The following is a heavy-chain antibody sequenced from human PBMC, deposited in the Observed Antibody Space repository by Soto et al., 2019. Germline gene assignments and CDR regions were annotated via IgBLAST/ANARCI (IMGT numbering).Heavy chain of an antibody. Sequence: SETLSLTCTVSGGSISSSSYYWGWIRQPPGKGLEWIGSIYYSGSTYYNPSLKSRVTISVDTSKNQFSLKLSSVTAADTAVYYCARHVRSDHGWGAAAGPFDYWGQGTLVTVSS. CDR2: IYYSGST. J-gene: IGHJ4*02. D-gene: IGHD6-13*01. CDR3: ARHVRSDHGWGAAAGPFDY. V-gene: IGHV4-39*01. CDR1: GGSISSSSYY.